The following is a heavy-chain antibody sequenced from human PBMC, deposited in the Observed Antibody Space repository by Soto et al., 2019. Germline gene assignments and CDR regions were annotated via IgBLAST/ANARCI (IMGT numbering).Heavy chain of an antibody. CDR3: ARIFVVVTAFDY. D-gene: IGHD2-21*02. CDR2: INAGNGNT. Sequence: GASVKVSCKASGYTFTSYAMHWVRQAPGQRLEWMGWINAGNGNTKYSQKFQGRINITRDTSASTAYLERSGLSFEDPVVYYCARIFVVVTAFDYGGQETLVTVP. J-gene: IGHJ4*02. CDR1: GYTFTSYA. V-gene: IGHV1-3*01.